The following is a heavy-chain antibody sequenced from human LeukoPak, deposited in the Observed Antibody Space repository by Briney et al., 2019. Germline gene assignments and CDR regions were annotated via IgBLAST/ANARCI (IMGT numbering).Heavy chain of an antibody. CDR2: IYHSGST. CDR3: AARGISWYFDL. V-gene: IGHV4-38-2*01. D-gene: IGHD3-16*01. J-gene: IGHJ2*01. Sequence: PSETLSLTCAVSGYSITSGYYWGWIRQPPGKGLVWIGSIYHSGSTYYNPSLKSRVTISVDTSKNQFSLKLTSVTAADTAVYYCAARGISWYFDLWGRGTLVTVSS. CDR1: GYSITSGYY.